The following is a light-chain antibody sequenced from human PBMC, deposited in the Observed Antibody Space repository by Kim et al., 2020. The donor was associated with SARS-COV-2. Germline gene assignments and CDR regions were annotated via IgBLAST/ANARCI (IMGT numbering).Light chain of an antibody. CDR1: QSVGTY. J-gene: IGKJ5*01. CDR3: QQRGN. Sequence: APLSLNPGERATLSGRASQSVGTYLAWYQQKPGQAPRLLIYDASKRATGIPARFRGSGSGTDFTLTIGTLEPEDSAVYYCQQRGNFGQGTRLEIK. V-gene: IGKV3-11*01. CDR2: DAS.